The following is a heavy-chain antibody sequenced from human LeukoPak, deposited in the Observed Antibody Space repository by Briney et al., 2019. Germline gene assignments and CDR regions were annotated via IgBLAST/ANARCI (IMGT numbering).Heavy chain of an antibody. CDR1: GFTFSSYA. CDR2: ISGSGGST. V-gene: IGHV3-23*01. CDR3: AKDFNGDQLYWFDP. J-gene: IGHJ5*02. Sequence: GGSLRLSCAASGFTFSSYAMSWVRQAPGKGLEWVSAISGSGGSTYYADSVKGRFTISRDNSKNTLYLQMNSLRAEVTAVYYCAKDFNGDQLYWFDPWGQGTLVTVSS. D-gene: IGHD3-10*01.